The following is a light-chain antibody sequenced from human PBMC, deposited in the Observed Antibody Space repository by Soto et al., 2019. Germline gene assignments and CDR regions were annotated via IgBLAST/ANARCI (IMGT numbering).Light chain of an antibody. V-gene: IGKV3-20*01. Sequence: IVLTQSPATLSFSPGEGATLSCRASQSVGSSLAWYQQKPGQDPRLLIYGTSTRATGVQDRFSGSGSGTDFTLTISRLEPEDFAVFYCQQYGSSITFGQGKRLEI. CDR2: GTS. J-gene: IGKJ5*01. CDR3: QQYGSSIT. CDR1: QSVGSS.